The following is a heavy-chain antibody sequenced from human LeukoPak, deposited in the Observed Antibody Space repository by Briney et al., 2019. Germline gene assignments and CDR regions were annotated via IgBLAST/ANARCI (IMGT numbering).Heavy chain of an antibody. J-gene: IGHJ4*02. Sequence: SVKVSCKASGGTFSSYAISWVRQAPGQGLEWMGGIIPIFGTANYAQKFQGRVTITTDESTSTAYMELSSLRSEDTAVYYCASRDGYNFNSFDYWGQGTLVTASS. V-gene: IGHV1-69*05. D-gene: IGHD5-24*01. CDR3: ASRDGYNFNSFDY. CDR1: GGTFSSYA. CDR2: IIPIFGTA.